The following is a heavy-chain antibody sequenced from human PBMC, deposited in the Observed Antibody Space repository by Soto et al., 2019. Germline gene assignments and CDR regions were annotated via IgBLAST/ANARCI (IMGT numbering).Heavy chain of an antibody. CDR1: GGSFTSNNW. CDR3: ASRDPGTSVDY. J-gene: IGHJ4*02. Sequence: PSETLSLTSAVSGGSFTSNNWWTWVRQPPGQGLEWIGEIYRTGSTNYNPSLKSRVTISLDKSENQFSLKVTSLTAADTAVYYCASRDPGTSVDYWGQGTLVTVSS. CDR2: IYRTGST. D-gene: IGHD1-7*01. V-gene: IGHV4-4*02.